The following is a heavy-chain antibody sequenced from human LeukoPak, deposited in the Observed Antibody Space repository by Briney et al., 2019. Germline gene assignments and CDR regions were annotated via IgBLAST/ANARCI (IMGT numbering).Heavy chain of an antibody. V-gene: IGHV3-7*01. CDR3: ARAPDSSGYPPVLSGMDV. CDR1: GFTFSSYW. CDR2: IKQDGSEK. D-gene: IGHD3-22*01. Sequence: PGGSLRLSCAASGFTFSSYWMSWVRQAPGKGLEWVANIKQDGSEKYYVDSVKGRFTISRDNSKNTLYLQMNSLRAEDTAVYYCARAPDSSGYPPVLSGMDVWGQGTTVTVSS. J-gene: IGHJ6*02.